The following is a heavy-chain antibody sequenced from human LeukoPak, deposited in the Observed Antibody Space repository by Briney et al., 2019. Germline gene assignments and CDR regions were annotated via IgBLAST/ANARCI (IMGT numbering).Heavy chain of an antibody. Sequence: GGSLRLSCVASGFILSTHAMSWVRPAPGRGLEWVSTISDSGGRTYYPESRKGRFTISRDNSMSTLSLQMKSRRVGDTALYYCARGYCSGGSCTWGLFDPWGEETLVTVSS. CDR2: ISDSGGRT. V-gene: IGHV3-23*01. D-gene: IGHD2-15*01. CDR1: GFILSTHA. J-gene: IGHJ5*02. CDR3: ARGYCSGGSCTWGLFDP.